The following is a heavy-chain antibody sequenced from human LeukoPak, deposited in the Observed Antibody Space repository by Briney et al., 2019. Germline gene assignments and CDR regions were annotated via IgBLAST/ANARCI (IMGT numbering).Heavy chain of an antibody. J-gene: IGHJ4*02. CDR1: GFTFSNYW. Sequence: GGSLRLSCAASGFTFSNYWMTWVRQAPGKGLEWVANIKQDGSETYYVDSVKGRFTISRDNSNNSLYLQMSSLRAEDTAVYYCAKDQPTDGYNSIWGRGTLVTVSS. V-gene: IGHV3-7*03. D-gene: IGHD5-24*01. CDR2: IKQDGSET. CDR3: AKDQPTDGYNSI.